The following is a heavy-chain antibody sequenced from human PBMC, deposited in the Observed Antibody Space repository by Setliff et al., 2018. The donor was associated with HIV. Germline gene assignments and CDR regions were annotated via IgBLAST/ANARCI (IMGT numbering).Heavy chain of an antibody. V-gene: IGHV5-10-1*01. CDR2: IDPSGSYT. J-gene: IGHJ3*02. CDR3: ARVGPGHRDGKIYDTFDI. Sequence: GESLKISCMGSGYSFTTYWITWVRQMPGKGLEWMGRIDPSGSYTDYSQSFHGHVTLSVDRSINTAYLQWSSLKASDTAMYYCARVGPGHRDGKIYDTFDIWGQGTLVTVSS. D-gene: IGHD5-12*01. CDR1: GYSFTTYW.